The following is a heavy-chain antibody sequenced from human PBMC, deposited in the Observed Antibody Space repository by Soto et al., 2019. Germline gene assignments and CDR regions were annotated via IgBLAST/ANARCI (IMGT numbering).Heavy chain of an antibody. CDR2: IYYRGNT. D-gene: IGHD3-9*01. Sequence: QLQESGPGLVKPSETLSLTCSVSGDSINSDKYYWGWIRQPPGKGLEWIGSIYYRGNTYYNPSLKTRVTISLDKSKGQFSLRLNSVTAEDSAVYFCARLEGLATISYYFDFWGQGAQVTVSS. V-gene: IGHV4-39*01. J-gene: IGHJ4*02. CDR3: ARLEGLATISYYFDF. CDR1: GDSINSDKYY.